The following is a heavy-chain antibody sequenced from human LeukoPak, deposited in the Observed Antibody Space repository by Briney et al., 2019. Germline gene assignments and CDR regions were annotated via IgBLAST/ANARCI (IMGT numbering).Heavy chain of an antibody. Sequence: ASVKVSCKASGYTFTGYYLHWVRQAPGQGLEWMGWINPNNGGADSAQKFQGRVTMTRDTSSSTAYMELSRLTSDDTAMYHCARDTGIAVLSDYWGQGTLVTVSS. CDR1: GYTFTGYY. V-gene: IGHV1-2*02. CDR3: ARDTGIAVLSDY. J-gene: IGHJ4*02. CDR2: INPNNGGA. D-gene: IGHD6-19*01.